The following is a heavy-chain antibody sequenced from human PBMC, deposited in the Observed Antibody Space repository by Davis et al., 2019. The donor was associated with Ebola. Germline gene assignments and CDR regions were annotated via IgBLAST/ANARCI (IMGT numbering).Heavy chain of an antibody. CDR1: GGSISSGGYY. CDR3: ARDLGGCSSTSCPLRENYYMDV. V-gene: IGHV4-31*03. D-gene: IGHD2-2*01. CDR2: IYYSGST. Sequence: PSETLSLTCTVSGGSISSGGYYWSWIRQHPGKGLEWIGYIYYSGSTYYNPSLKSRVTISVDTSKNQFSLKLSSVTAADTAVYYCARDLGGCSSTSCPLRENYYMDVWGKGTTVTVSS. J-gene: IGHJ6*03.